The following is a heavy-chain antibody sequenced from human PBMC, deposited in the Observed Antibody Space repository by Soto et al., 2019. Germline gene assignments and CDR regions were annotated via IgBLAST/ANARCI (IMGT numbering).Heavy chain of an antibody. Sequence: SETLSLTCTVSGGSLSGYYWSWIRQPPGKGLEWIGYIYFTGSTNSNPSLQSRVTISVDTSKNQFSLKLSSVPAADTAVYSCARHFSFAYGDYRFDYWAQGTLVTVS. J-gene: IGHJ4*02. CDR2: IYFTGST. CDR1: GGSLSGYY. D-gene: IGHD4-17*01. V-gene: IGHV4-59*08. CDR3: ARHFSFAYGDYRFDY.